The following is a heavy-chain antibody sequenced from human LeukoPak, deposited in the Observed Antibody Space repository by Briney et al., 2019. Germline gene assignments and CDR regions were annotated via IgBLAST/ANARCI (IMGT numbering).Heavy chain of an antibody. V-gene: IGHV2-5*02. Sequence: SGPTLVNPTQTLTLTSTFSGFSLTPTGVGVGWIRQPPGKALEWLALIYWDDDKRYSPSLKSRLTITKDTSKNQVVLTMTNMDPVDTATYYCAHRRGANWDFDYWGQGTLVTVSS. J-gene: IGHJ4*02. CDR1: GFSLTPTGVG. CDR3: AHRRGANWDFDY. CDR2: IYWDDDK. D-gene: IGHD7-27*01.